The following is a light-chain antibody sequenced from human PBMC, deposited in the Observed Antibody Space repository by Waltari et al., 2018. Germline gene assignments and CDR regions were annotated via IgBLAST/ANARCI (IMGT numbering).Light chain of an antibody. CDR1: DLGVKY. V-gene: IGLV3-1*01. CDR3: QTWDSNTVV. J-gene: IGLJ3*02. CDR2: QDT. Sequence: YELTQPPSVSVSAGQTVSITCSGDDLGVKYTCWYQQRSGQSPVLVISQDTKRPSGIPERFSGSTSGNTATLTISETQALDEADYYCQTWDSNTVVFG.